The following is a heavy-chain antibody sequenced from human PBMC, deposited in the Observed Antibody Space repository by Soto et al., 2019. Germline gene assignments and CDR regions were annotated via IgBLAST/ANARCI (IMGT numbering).Heavy chain of an antibody. CDR3: AKDYPDYYFDY. CDR1: GFTFSSYG. Sequence: QVQLVESGGGVVQPGRSLRLSCAASGFTFSSYGMHWVRQAPGKGLEWVAVISYDGSNKYYADSVKGRFTISRDNSKNTLYLQMNSLRAEDTAVYYCAKDYPDYYFDYRGQGTLVTVSS. CDR2: ISYDGSNK. J-gene: IGHJ4*02. V-gene: IGHV3-30*18.